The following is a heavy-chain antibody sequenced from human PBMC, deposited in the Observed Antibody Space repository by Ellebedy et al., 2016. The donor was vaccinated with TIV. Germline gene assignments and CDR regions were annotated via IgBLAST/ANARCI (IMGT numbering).Heavy chain of an antibody. D-gene: IGHD4-17*01. Sequence: GGSLRLSCAASGFTFNSYWMTWVRQAPGKGLEWVANINQDGSDKYYVDSLRGRFTISRDNAKNSLYLQMNRLRAEDTAVFYCATDGSYGDYVTPQHAFAIWGQGTTVTVSS. V-gene: IGHV3-7*01. J-gene: IGHJ3*02. CDR1: GFTFNSYW. CDR3: ATDGSYGDYVTPQHAFAI. CDR2: INQDGSDK.